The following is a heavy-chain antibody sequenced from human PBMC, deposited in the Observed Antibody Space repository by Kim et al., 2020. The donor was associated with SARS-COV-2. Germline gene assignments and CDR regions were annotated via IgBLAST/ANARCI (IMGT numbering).Heavy chain of an antibody. CDR3: VRENYWAFDI. CDR1: GFTLSLYS. Sequence: GGSLRLSCATSGFTLSLYSMNWVRQSPGKGLEWVSHISGTGTSTKHAASVRGQFTISRDNAKNSLFLQMNGLRAEDTAVYYCVRENYWAFDIWGQGTKVTGSS. J-gene: IGHJ3*02. CDR2: ISGTGTST. V-gene: IGHV3-48*04. D-gene: IGHD2-15*01.